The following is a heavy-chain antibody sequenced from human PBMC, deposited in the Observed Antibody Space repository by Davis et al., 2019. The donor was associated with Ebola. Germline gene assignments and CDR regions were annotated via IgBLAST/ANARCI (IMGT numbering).Heavy chain of an antibody. Sequence: ASVKVSCKASGYTFSSYGFSWVRQAPGQGLEWMGWINAGNGNTKYSQKFQGRVTITRDTSASTAYMELSSLRSEDTAVYYCARGLGYCSGGSCYSGWFDPWGQGTLVTVSS. V-gene: IGHV1-3*01. J-gene: IGHJ5*02. CDR3: ARGLGYCSGGSCYSGWFDP. CDR1: GYTFSSYG. CDR2: INAGNGNT. D-gene: IGHD2-15*01.